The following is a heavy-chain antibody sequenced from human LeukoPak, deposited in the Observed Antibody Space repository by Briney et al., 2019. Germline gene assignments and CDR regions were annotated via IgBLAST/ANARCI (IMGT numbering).Heavy chain of an antibody. Sequence: GGSLRLSCAASGLTFSSYSMNWVRQAPGKGLEWVSSISSSSSYIYYADSVKGRFTISRDNAKNSLYLQMNSLRAEDTAVYYCARDHYDFWSGRYNWFDPWGQGTLVTVSS. CDR2: ISSSSSYI. V-gene: IGHV3-21*01. CDR1: GLTFSSYS. CDR3: ARDHYDFWSGRYNWFDP. J-gene: IGHJ5*02. D-gene: IGHD3-3*01.